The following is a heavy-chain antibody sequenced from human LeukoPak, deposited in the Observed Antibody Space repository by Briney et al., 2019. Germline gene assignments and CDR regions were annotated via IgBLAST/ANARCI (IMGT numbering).Heavy chain of an antibody. V-gene: IGHV1-18*01. CDR2: ISAYNGNT. CDR3: ARDGNTYYYGSGSYPAV. CDR1: GYSFTSYG. Sequence: ASVKVSCKASGYSFTSYGISWVRQAPGQGLEWMCWISAYNGNTNYAQKLQGRVTMTTDTSTSTAYMELRSLRSDDTAVYYCARDGNTYYYGSGSYPAVWGQGTLVTVSS. J-gene: IGHJ4*02. D-gene: IGHD3-10*01.